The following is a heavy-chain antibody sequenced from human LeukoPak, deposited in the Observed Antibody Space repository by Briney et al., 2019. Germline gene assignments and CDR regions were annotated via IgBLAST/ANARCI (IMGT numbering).Heavy chain of an antibody. CDR1: GGSFSGYY. J-gene: IGHJ4*02. CDR2: INHREST. D-gene: IGHD3-22*01. Sequence: SETLSLTCAVYGGSFSGYYWSWIRQPPGKGLEWIGEINHRESTNYNPSLKSRVTMSVDTSKNQFSLKLSSVTAADTAVYYCARHAHADYYDSSGYYMSYWGQGTLVTVSS. CDR3: ARHAHADYYDSSGYYMSY. V-gene: IGHV4-34*01.